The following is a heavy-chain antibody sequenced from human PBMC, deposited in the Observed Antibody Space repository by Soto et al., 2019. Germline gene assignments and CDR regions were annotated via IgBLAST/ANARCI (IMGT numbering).Heavy chain of an antibody. J-gene: IGHJ4*02. D-gene: IGHD4-17*01. Sequence: EVQLLESGGGLVQPGGSLRLSCAASGFTFSSYAMHCVRQAPEKGPEWVSFLDGGGGSTYYADSVKGRFTISRDNSKNTLYVQMNRLRAEDTAVYYCAKRAGDGYFDYWGQGTLVTVSS. V-gene: IGHV3-23*01. CDR2: LDGGGGST. CDR1: GFTFSSYA. CDR3: AKRAGDGYFDY.